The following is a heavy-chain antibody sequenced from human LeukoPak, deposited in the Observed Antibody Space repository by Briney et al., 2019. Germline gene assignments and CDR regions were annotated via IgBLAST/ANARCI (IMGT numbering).Heavy chain of an antibody. J-gene: IGHJ5*02. CDR2: ISSSSSYI. CDR3: ARQLRWELVGFDP. Sequence: GGSLRLSCAASGFTFSSYSMNWVRQAPGKGLEWVSSISSSSSYIYYADSVKGRFTISRDNAKNSLYLQMNSLRAEDTAVYYCARQLRWELVGFDPWGQGTLVTVSS. CDR1: GFTFSSYS. D-gene: IGHD1-26*01. V-gene: IGHV3-21*01.